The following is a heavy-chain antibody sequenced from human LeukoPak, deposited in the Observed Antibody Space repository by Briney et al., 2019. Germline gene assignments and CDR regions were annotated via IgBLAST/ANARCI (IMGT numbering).Heavy chain of an antibody. V-gene: IGHV3-11*01. J-gene: IGHJ3*02. D-gene: IGHD3-22*01. CDR2: ISSSGSTI. CDR1: GFTFSDYY. CDR3: ARGLYDSSGSYAFDI. Sequence: PGGSLRLSCAASGFTFSDYYTSWIRQAPGKGLEWVSYISSSGSTIYYADSVKGRFTISRDNAKNSLYLQMNSLRAEDTAVYYCARGLYDSSGSYAFDIWGQGTMVTVSS.